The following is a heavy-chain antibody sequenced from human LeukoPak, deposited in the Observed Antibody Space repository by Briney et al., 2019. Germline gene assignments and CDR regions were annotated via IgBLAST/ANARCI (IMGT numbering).Heavy chain of an antibody. Sequence: GGSLRLSCAASGFTFSSYSVNWVRQAPGKGLEWVSSISSSSSYIYYADSVKGRFTISRDNSKNTLYLQMNSLRAEDTAVYYCARQNSLWIGDPDPDYFDFWGQGTLVTVSS. J-gene: IGHJ4*02. CDR1: GFTFSSYS. V-gene: IGHV3-21*01. CDR2: ISSSSSYI. CDR3: ARQNSLWIGDPDPDYFDF. D-gene: IGHD3-10*01.